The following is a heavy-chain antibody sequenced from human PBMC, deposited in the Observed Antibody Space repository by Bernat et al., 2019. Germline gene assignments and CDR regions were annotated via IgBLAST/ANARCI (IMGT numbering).Heavy chain of an antibody. V-gene: IGHV3-64D*06. D-gene: IGHD6-13*01. CDR1: GFTFSSYA. J-gene: IGHJ4*02. CDR2: ISSNGGST. Sequence: EVQLVESGGGLVQPGGSLRLSCSASGFTFSSYAMHWVRQAPGQGLGYVSAISSNGGSTYYADSVKGRFTISRDNSKNTLYLQMSSLRAEDTAVYYCVKDSGIAAAYFDYWGQGTLVTVSS. CDR3: VKDSGIAAAYFDY.